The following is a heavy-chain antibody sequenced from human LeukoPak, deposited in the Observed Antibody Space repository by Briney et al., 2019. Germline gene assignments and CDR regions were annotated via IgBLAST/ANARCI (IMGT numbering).Heavy chain of an antibody. CDR2: INAGNGNT. CDR3: ARENSGYDYSFDY. Sequence: ASVKVSCKASGYTFTSYAMHWVRQAPGQKLEWMGWINAGNGNTKYSQKFQGRVTFSRDTSASTAYIEVSSLRSEDTAVFYCARENSGYDYSFDYWGQGTLVTVSS. CDR1: GYTFTSYA. D-gene: IGHD5-12*01. V-gene: IGHV1-3*01. J-gene: IGHJ4*02.